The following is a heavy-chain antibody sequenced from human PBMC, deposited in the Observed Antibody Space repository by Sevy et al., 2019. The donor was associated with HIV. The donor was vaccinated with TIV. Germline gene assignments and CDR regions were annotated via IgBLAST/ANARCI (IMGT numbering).Heavy chain of an antibody. CDR2: IFNDGKTK. V-gene: IGHV3-33*01. Sequence: GGSLRLSCKASGFIFSRYGVHWVRQAPGKGLEWVASIFNDGKTKYYGDPVRGRFTISRDDSENTLYLQMDSLRAEDTAVYYCARESGSDWYLDYWGQGTLVTVSS. CDR3: ARESGSDWYLDY. J-gene: IGHJ4*02. CDR1: GFIFSRYG. D-gene: IGHD2-21*02.